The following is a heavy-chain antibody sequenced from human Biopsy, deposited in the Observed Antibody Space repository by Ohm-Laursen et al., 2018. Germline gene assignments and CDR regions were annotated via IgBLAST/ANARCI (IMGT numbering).Heavy chain of an antibody. J-gene: IGHJ4*02. CDR3: ARFDNGFDK. Sequence: VSVKVSCKTSGYPFTFYEINWVRQATGQGLEWLGWMNPDSGNTGSAQKFHDRVTMTMNTSINTAYLELSSLRSEDTAVYYCARFDNGFDKWGQGTLVTVSS. D-gene: IGHD2-8*01. CDR1: GYPFTFYE. V-gene: IGHV1-8*01. CDR2: MNPDSGNT.